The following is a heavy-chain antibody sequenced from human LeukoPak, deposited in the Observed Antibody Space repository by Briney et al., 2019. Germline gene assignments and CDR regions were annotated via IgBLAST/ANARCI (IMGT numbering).Heavy chain of an antibody. J-gene: IGHJ4*02. CDR1: GGTFSSYT. CDR2: IIPILGIA. CDR3: ASGLRYFDWLIDY. D-gene: IGHD3-9*01. V-gene: IGHV1-69*02. Sequence: SVKVSCKASGGTFSSYTISWVRQVPGQGLEWMGRIIPILGIANYAQKFQGRVTITADKSTSTAYMELSSLRSEDTAVYYCASGLRYFDWLIDYWGQGTLVTVSS.